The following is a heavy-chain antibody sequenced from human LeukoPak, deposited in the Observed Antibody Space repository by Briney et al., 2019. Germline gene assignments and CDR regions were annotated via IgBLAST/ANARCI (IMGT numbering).Heavy chain of an antibody. CDR2: IWYDGSNK. D-gene: IGHD3-22*01. V-gene: IGHV3-33*08. Sequence: GGSLRLPCAASGFTFSSYAMHWVRQAPGKGLEWVAVIWYDGSNKYYADSVKGRFTISRDNSKNTLYLQMNSLRAEDTAVYYCARDKPYYDSSGSTWWAFDIWGQGTMVTVSS. CDR1: GFTFSSYA. J-gene: IGHJ3*02. CDR3: ARDKPYYDSSGSTWWAFDI.